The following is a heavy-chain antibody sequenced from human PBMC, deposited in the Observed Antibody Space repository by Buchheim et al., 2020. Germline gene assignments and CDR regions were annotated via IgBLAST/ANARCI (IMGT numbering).Heavy chain of an antibody. Sequence: QVHLQESGPGLVKTSETLSLTCTLSGGSTRTYYWSWIRQSAGKGLEWIGHIYTSGSTNYNPSLRSRVTLSLHTSTHHFSLPMTSVTAADTAVYYCARFFRGLDVWGQGTT. V-gene: IGHV4-4*07. CDR1: GGSTRTYY. J-gene: IGHJ6*02. CDR2: IYTSGST. CDR3: ARFFRGLDV.